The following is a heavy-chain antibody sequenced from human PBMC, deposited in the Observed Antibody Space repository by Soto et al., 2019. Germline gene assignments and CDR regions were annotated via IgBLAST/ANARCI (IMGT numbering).Heavy chain of an antibody. D-gene: IGHD1-7*01. CDR2: INHSGST. Sequence: SETLSLTCAVYGGSFSGYYWSWIRQPPGKGLEWIGEINHSGSTNYNPSLKSRVTISVDTSKNQFSLKLSSVTAADTAVYYCARVVTGTFNYWGQGTLVTVSS. CDR1: GGSFSGYY. J-gene: IGHJ4*02. CDR3: ARVVTGTFNY. V-gene: IGHV4-34*01.